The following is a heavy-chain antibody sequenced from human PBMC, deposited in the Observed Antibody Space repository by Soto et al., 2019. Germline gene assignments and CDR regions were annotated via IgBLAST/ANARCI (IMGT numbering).Heavy chain of an antibody. D-gene: IGHD3-22*01. CDR2: ISGSGGST. V-gene: IGHV3-23*01. CDR1: GFTFSSYA. Sequence: GGSLRLSCAASGFTFSSYAMSWVRQAPGKGLEWVSAISGSGGSTYYADSVKGRFTISRDNSKNTLYLQMNSLRAEDTAVYYCAKVTEVKDSSGYYPRYGFDYWGQGTLVTVSS. CDR3: AKVTEVKDSSGYYPRYGFDY. J-gene: IGHJ4*02.